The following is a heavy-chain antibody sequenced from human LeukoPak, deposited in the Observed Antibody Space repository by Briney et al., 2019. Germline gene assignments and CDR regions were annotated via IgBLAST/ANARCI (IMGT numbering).Heavy chain of an antibody. CDR2: ITNSGRST. V-gene: IGHV3-11*04. J-gene: IGHJ4*02. D-gene: IGHD1-7*01. Sequence: GGSLRVSCEASGFSFTTYFISWIRQAPGKGLEWVGYITNSGRSTNYADAVKGRFTISRDNAKKSVYLEMTDLRAEDTAVYYCAREASGNYHVFHSWGQGTLVTVSS. CDR3: AREASGNYHVFHS. CDR1: GFSFTTYF.